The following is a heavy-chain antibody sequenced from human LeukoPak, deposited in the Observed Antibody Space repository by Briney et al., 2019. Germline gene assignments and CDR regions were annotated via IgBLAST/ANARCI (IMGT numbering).Heavy chain of an antibody. Sequence: ASVKVSCKASGYTFTGYYMHWVRQAPGQGLEWMGWINPNSGGTNYAQKFQGRVTMTRDTSISTAYMELSRLRSDDTAVYYCARAGGSGSYYNRAFDYWGQGTLVTVPS. D-gene: IGHD3-10*01. CDR1: GYTFTGYY. CDR3: ARAGGSGSYYNRAFDY. J-gene: IGHJ4*02. CDR2: INPNSGGT. V-gene: IGHV1-2*02.